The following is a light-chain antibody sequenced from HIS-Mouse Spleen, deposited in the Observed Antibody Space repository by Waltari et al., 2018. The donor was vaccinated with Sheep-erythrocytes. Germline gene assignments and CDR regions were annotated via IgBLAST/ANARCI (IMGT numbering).Light chain of an antibody. CDR3: SSYTSSSTLVV. Sequence: QSALTQPASVSGSPGQSITIPCTGTSSDVGGYNYVSWYQQHPGKAHKLMIYDVSNRPSGVSNRFSGSKSGNTASLTISGLQAEDEADYYCSSYTSSSTLVVFGGGTKLTVL. CDR1: SSDVGGYNY. J-gene: IGLJ2*01. CDR2: DVS. V-gene: IGLV2-14*03.